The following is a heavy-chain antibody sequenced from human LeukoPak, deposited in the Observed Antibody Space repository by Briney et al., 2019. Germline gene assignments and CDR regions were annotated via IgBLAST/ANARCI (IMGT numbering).Heavy chain of an antibody. V-gene: IGHV3-23*01. Sequence: AEGSLRLSCVASGFTFEKYVMNWIRQAPGKGLEWLATIYGSGVSISYADSVKGRFTISRDNSKNTLYLQMNTLRAEDTALYYCAKHVLFSSGWSFDYWGQGTLVTVSS. J-gene: IGHJ4*02. CDR3: AKHVLFSSGWSFDY. D-gene: IGHD6-19*01. CDR1: GFTFEKYV. CDR2: IYGSGVSI.